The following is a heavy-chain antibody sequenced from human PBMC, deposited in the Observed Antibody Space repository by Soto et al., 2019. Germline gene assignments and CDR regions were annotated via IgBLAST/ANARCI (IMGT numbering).Heavy chain of an antibody. D-gene: IGHD2-8*01. CDR2: ISGSGGST. CDR3: AKGYCTNGVCPEINWFDP. CDR1: GFTFNSYA. J-gene: IGHJ5*02. Sequence: EVQLLESGGGLVQPGGSLRLSCAASGFTFNSYAMSWVRQAPGKGLEWVSAISGSGGSTYYADSVKGRFTISRDNSKNTLYLQMNSLRAEDTAVYYCAKGYCTNGVCPEINWFDPWGQGTLVTVSS. V-gene: IGHV3-23*01.